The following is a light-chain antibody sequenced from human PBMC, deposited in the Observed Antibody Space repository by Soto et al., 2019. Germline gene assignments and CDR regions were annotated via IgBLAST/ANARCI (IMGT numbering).Light chain of an antibody. CDR3: QQFNSYPPLAT. Sequence: AIQLTQSPSSLSASVGDRVTITCRASQGISSALAWYQQKPGKAPKLLIYDASSLESGVPSRFSGSGPGTDFTLTISSLQPEDFATYYCQQFNSYPPLATFGPGTKVDIK. J-gene: IGKJ3*01. CDR2: DAS. V-gene: IGKV1-13*02. CDR1: QGISSA.